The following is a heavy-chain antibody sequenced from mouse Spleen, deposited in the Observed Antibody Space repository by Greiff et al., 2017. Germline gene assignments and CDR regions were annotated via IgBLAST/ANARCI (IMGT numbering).Heavy chain of an antibody. J-gene: IGHJ2*01. Sequence: EVQLQESGGGLVKPGGSLKLSCAASGFTFSSYTMSWVRQTPAKRLEWVATISSGGGNNYYPDSVKGRFTISRDNARNTLYLQMSSLRSEDTAMYYCARQDWDNYFDYWGQGTTLTVSS. CDR2: ISSGGGNN. D-gene: IGHD4-1*01. V-gene: IGHV5-9*04. CDR3: ARQDWDNYFDY. CDR1: GFTFSSYT.